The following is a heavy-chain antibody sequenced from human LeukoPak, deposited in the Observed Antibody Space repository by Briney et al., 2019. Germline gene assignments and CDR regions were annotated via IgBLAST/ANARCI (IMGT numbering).Heavy chain of an antibody. CDR3: ARELGGYYYDSSGYGGYYMDV. V-gene: IGHV3-21*01. J-gene: IGHJ6*03. D-gene: IGHD3-22*01. CDR2: ISSSSSYI. Sequence: GGSLRLSCAASGFTFSSYSMNWVRQAPGKGLEWVSSISSSSSYIYYADSVKGRFTISRDNAKNSLYLQMNSLRAEDTAVYYCARELGGYYYDSSGYGGYYMDVWGKGTTVTVSS. CDR1: GFTFSSYS.